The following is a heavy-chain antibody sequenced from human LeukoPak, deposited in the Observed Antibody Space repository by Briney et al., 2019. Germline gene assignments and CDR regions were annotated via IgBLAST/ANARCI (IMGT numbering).Heavy chain of an antibody. Sequence: SVKVSCKASGGTFSSYAISWVRQAPGQGLEWMGGIIPIFGTANYAQKFQGRVTITADESTSTAYMELSSLRSEDTAVYYCARACTPQNSSSHWGFDYWGQGTLVTVSS. D-gene: IGHD6-13*01. CDR1: GGTFSSYA. CDR2: IIPIFGTA. CDR3: ARACTPQNSSSHWGFDY. V-gene: IGHV1-69*01. J-gene: IGHJ4*02.